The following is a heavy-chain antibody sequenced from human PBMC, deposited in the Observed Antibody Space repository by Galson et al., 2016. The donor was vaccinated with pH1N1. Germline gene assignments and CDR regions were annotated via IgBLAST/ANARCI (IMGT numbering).Heavy chain of an antibody. CDR1: GYSFTRYW. CDR3: ARQYDFGDYRGDAFDI. Sequence: QSGAEVKKPGESLKISCKASGYSFTRYWIAWVRQVPGKGLEWVGVVNPGGSTIRYGPPFQGQVTISSDKSINTAYLQWISLKASDTATYYCARQYDFGDYRGDAFDIWGQGTVVIVSS. D-gene: IGHD4-17*01. J-gene: IGHJ3*02. V-gene: IGHV5-51*03. CDR2: VNPGGSTI.